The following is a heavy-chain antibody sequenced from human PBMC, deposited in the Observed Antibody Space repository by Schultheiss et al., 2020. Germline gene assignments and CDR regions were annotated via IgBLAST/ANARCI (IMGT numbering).Heavy chain of an antibody. CDR1: GGSISSYY. Sequence: SETLSLTCTVSGGSISSYYWSWIRQPPGQGLEWIGYIYYSGSTNYNPSLKSRVTISVDTSKNQVSLKLRSVTAADTAVYYCARFHCSGGSCYLENWFDPWGQGTLVTVSS. D-gene: IGHD2-15*01. J-gene: IGHJ5*02. CDR3: ARFHCSGGSCYLENWFDP. V-gene: IGHV4-59*01. CDR2: IYYSGST.